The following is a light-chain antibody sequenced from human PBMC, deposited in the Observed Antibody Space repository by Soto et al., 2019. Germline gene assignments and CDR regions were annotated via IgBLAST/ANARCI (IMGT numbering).Light chain of an antibody. CDR3: QQSYYTPLT. V-gene: IGKV1-39*01. J-gene: IGKJ4*01. CDR2: AAS. CDR1: QGISSY. Sequence: DIQLTQSPSSLSPSVGDRVTITCRVSQGISSYLNWYQQKPGKAPKLLISAASSLQSGVPSRFSGSGSGTDFTLTINSLQPEDFATYYCQQSYYTPLTFGGGTKVDIK.